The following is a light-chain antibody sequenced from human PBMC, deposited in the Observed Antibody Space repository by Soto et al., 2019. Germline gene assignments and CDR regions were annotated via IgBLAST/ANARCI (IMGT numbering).Light chain of an antibody. V-gene: IGLV2-14*01. CDR3: SSYISSSTLVV. CDR2: EVS. Sequence: QSVLTQPASVSGSPGQSITISCTGTSSDGGGYNYVSWYQQHPDKAPKLMIYEVSNRPSGVSNRFSGSKSGNTASLTISGLQGEDEGDYYCSSYISSSTLVVFGGGTKRTVL. J-gene: IGLJ2*01. CDR1: SSDGGGYNY.